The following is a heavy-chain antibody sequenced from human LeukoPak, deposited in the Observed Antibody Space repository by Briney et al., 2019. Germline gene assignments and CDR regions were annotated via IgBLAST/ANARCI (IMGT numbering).Heavy chain of an antibody. J-gene: IGHJ4*02. D-gene: IGHD4-17*01. Sequence: GRSLRLSCAASGFTFSSYAMHWVRQAPGKGLEWVAVISYDGSSKYYADSVKGRFTISRDNSKNTLYLQMNSLRAEDTAVYYCARDFAVTTGDYWGQGTLVTVSS. V-gene: IGHV3-30-3*01. CDR1: GFTFSSYA. CDR3: ARDFAVTTGDY. CDR2: ISYDGSSK.